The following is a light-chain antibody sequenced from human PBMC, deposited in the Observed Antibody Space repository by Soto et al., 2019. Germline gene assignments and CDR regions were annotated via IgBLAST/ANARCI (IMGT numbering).Light chain of an antibody. CDR2: EAS. J-gene: IGKJ1*01. CDR1: QDINSY. CDR3: QQYNSFWT. Sequence: IRLAQSASALSASLGDRVTITCRASQDINSYLAWYQQKPGKAPNLLIYEASILQRGVPSRFSGSNSGTEFTLTISSLQPDDFATYYCQQYNSFWTFGQGTKVDIK. V-gene: IGKV1-9*01.